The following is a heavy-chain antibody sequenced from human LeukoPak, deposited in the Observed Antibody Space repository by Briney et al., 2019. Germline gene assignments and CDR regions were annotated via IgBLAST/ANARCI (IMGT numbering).Heavy chain of an antibody. CDR3: ARGNGGSPYDAFHI. Sequence: ATVKVSCKASGYTFTGHYMHWVRQAPGQGLEWMGWINPNSGGTNYAQTFQGRVTMTRDTSITTAYMELSSLRSDDTAMYYWARGNGGSPYDAFHIWGQGTMVTVSS. CDR2: INPNSGGT. CDR1: GYTFTGHY. J-gene: IGHJ3*02. D-gene: IGHD1-26*01. V-gene: IGHV1-2*02.